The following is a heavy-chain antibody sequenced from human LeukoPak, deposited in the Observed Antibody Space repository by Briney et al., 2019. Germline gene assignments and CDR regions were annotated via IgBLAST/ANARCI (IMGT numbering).Heavy chain of an antibody. CDR3: ARTYGDYPYYFDY. Sequence: PSETLSLTCTVSGGSISSGNYYWSWIRQPAGKGLEWIGRIYTSGSTNYNPSLKSRVTISLDTSKNQFSLKLSSVTAADTAVYYCARTYGDYPYYFDYWGQGTLVTVSS. J-gene: IGHJ4*02. D-gene: IGHD4-17*01. V-gene: IGHV4-61*02. CDR1: GGSISSGNYY. CDR2: IYTSGST.